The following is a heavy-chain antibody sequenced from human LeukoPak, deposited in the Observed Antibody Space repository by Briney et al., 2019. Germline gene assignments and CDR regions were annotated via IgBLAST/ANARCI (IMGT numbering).Heavy chain of an antibody. V-gene: IGHV4-34*01. J-gene: IGHJ4*02. Sequence: SETLSLTCAVYGGSFSGYYWSWIRQPPGKGLEWIGEINHSGSTNYNPSLKSRVTISVDTSKNQFSLKLSSVTAADTAVYYCARGRVYYYDSSGYSDYWGQGTLVTVSS. CDR1: GGSFSGYY. CDR2: INHSGST. D-gene: IGHD3-22*01. CDR3: ARGRVYYYDSSGYSDY.